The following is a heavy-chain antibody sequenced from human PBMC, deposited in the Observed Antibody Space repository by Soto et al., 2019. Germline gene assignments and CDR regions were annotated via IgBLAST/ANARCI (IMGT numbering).Heavy chain of an antibody. V-gene: IGHV4-31*03. CDR1: GGSISSGGYY. D-gene: IGHD2-15*01. Sequence: SETLSLTCTVSGGSISSGGYYWSWIRQHPGKGLEWIGYIYYSGSTYYNPSLKSRVTISVDTSKNQFSLKLSSVTAADTAVYYCARDKSLPGIVVRMDGMDVWGQGTTVTVSS. J-gene: IGHJ6*02. CDR2: IYYSGST. CDR3: ARDKSLPGIVVRMDGMDV.